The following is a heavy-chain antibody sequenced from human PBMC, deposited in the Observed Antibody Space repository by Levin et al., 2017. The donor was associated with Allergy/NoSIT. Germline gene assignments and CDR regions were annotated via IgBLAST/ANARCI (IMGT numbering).Heavy chain of an antibody. V-gene: IGHV3-15*01. CDR3: TTKDIVVVVAATPKGSYDYGMDV. CDR1: GFTFSNAW. Sequence: PGGSLRLSCAASGFTFSNAWMSWVRQAPGKGLEWVGRIKSKTDGGTTDYAAPVKGRFTISRDDSKNTLYLQMNSLKTEDTAVYYCTTKDIVVVVAATPKGSYDYGMDVWGQGTSVTVSS. CDR2: IKSKTDGGTT. D-gene: IGHD2-15*01. J-gene: IGHJ6*02.